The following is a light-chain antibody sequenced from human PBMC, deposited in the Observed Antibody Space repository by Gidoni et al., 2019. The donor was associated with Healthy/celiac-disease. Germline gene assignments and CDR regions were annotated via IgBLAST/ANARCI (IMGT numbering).Light chain of an antibody. J-gene: IGKJ1*01. CDR3: QQRSNWPRT. V-gene: IGKV3-11*01. CDR2: DAS. CDR1: QSVSRY. Sequence: ENVLTQSPATLSLSPGERATLSCRASQSVSRYLAWYQQKPGQAPRLLIYDASNRATGIPARFSGSGSGTDFTLTISSLEPEDFAVYYCQQRSNWPRTFGQGTKVEIK.